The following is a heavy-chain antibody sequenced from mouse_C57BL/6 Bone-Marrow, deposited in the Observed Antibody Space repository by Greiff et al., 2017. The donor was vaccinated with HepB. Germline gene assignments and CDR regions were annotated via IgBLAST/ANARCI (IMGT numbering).Heavy chain of an antibody. CDR1: GYTFTSYW. Sequence: QVQLKQPGAELVKPGASVKLSCKASGYTFTSYWMHWVKQRPGQGLEWIGMIHPNSGSTNYNEKFKSKATLTVDKSSSTAYMPLSSLTSEDSAVYYWARRDDYGSSYWYFDVWGTGTTVTVSS. CDR2: IHPNSGST. CDR3: ARRDDYGSSYWYFDV. D-gene: IGHD1-1*01. V-gene: IGHV1-64*01. J-gene: IGHJ1*03.